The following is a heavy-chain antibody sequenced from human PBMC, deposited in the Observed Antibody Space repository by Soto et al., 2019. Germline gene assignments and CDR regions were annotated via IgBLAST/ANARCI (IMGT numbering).Heavy chain of an antibody. CDR1: DGSISSSSYY. CDR2: IYYSGST. D-gene: IGHD2-2*01. Sequence: QLQLQESGPGLVKPSETLSLTCTVSDGSISSSSYYWGWIRQPPGKGLEWIGSIYYSGSTYYNPSLKSRVTISVDTSKNQFSLKLSSVTAADTAVYYCARPPPVPAAIVPAGWFFDLWGRGTLVTVSS. CDR3: ARPPPVPAAIVPAGWFFDL. J-gene: IGHJ2*01. V-gene: IGHV4-39*01.